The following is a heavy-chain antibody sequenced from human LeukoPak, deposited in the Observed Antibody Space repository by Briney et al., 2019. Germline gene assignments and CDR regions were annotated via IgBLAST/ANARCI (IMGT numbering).Heavy chain of an antibody. CDR2: ISGSGGST. V-gene: IGHV3-23*01. J-gene: IGHJ3*02. CDR3: ARNNPDYGDYLRWTTGTFDI. D-gene: IGHD4-17*01. CDR1: GFTLSSHY. Sequence: QTGGSLRLSCAASGFTLSSHYMNWVRQAPGKGLEWVSAISGSGGSTYYADSVKGRFTISRDNSKNTLYLQMNSLRAEDTAVYYCARNNPDYGDYLRWTTGTFDIWGQGTMVTVSS.